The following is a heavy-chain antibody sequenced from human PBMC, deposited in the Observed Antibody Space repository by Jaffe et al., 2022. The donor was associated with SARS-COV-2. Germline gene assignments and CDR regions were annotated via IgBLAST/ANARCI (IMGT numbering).Heavy chain of an antibody. CDR2: TYYRSKLSN. J-gene: IGHJ4*02. CDR1: GDSVSSNTAT. Sequence: HVQLQQSGPGLVKPSQTLSLTCAISGDSVSSNTATWNWIRQSPSRGLEWLGRTYYRSKLSNDYAPSVESRITINPDTSKNQFSLQLNSVTPEDTAVYFCARASVGGWYFDDWGQGTLVTVSS. D-gene: IGHD6-19*01. CDR3: ARASVGGWYFDD. V-gene: IGHV6-1*01.